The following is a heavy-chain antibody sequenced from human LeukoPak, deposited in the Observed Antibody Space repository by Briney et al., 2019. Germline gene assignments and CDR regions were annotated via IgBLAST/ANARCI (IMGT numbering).Heavy chain of an antibody. D-gene: IGHD2-15*01. J-gene: IGHJ1*01. CDR3: AGRGHRYSRD. Sequence: SETLSLTCTVSGDSVTSGYWSWIRQPPGKGLEWIGYIYDSGITDYNPSLMSRLTISVDTSNNQFSLNLSSVTAADTAVYYCAGRGHRYSRDWGQGILVTVSS. CDR1: GDSVTSGY. CDR2: IYDSGIT. V-gene: IGHV4-4*09.